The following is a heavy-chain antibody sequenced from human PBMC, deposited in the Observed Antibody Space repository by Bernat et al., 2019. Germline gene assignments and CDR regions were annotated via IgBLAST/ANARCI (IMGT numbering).Heavy chain of an antibody. Sequence: EVQLVESGGGLVKPGGSLRLSCAASGFTFSSYSMNWVRQVPGKGLEWVSSISDSSSYIYYADSVNGRFTISRDNAKNSLYLQMNSLRAEDTAVYYCARDRSVNYYDSSGYYFDYWGQGTLVTVSS. CDR2: ISDSSSYI. J-gene: IGHJ4*02. CDR3: ARDRSVNYYDSSGYYFDY. CDR1: GFTFSSYS. D-gene: IGHD3-22*01. V-gene: IGHV3-21*01.